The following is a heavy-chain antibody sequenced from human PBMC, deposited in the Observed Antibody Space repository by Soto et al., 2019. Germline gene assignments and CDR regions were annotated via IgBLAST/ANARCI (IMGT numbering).Heavy chain of an antibody. J-gene: IGHJ4*02. D-gene: IGHD3-10*01. V-gene: IGHV1-69*10. CDR2: IMPFLDTT. Sequence: ASVKVSCKASGYTFTSYGISWVRQAPGQGLEWMGWIMPFLDTTNYARKFQGRVTITADKSTSTAYLELNSLRSEDTAVYYCATITMARGAPNFDYWGQGTRVTVSS. CDR3: ATITMARGAPNFDY. CDR1: GYTFTSYG.